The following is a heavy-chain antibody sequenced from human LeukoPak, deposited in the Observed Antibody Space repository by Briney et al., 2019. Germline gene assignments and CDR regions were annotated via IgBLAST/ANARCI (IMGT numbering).Heavy chain of an antibody. J-gene: IGHJ4*02. D-gene: IGHD6-13*01. Sequence: GGSLRLSCAASGFAFSSYVMNWVRQAPGKGLEWVSSISSSSSYIYYADSVKGRFTISRDNAKNSLYLQMNSLRAEDTAVYYCAIGPKLGLSRGYWGQGTLVTVSS. CDR1: GFAFSSYV. CDR3: AIGPKLGLSRGY. V-gene: IGHV3-21*01. CDR2: ISSSSSYI.